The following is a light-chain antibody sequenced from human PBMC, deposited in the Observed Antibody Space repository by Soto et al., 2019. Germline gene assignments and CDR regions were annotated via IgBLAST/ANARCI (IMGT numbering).Light chain of an antibody. CDR3: QQYNSYSPVLT. CDR2: DAS. Sequence: DIQMTQSPSTLSASVGDRVTITCRAGQSIRSWLAWYQQKPGKATKLMIYDASSLESGVPSRFSGSGSGTEFTLTISSLQPDGFATYYCQQYNSYSPVLTFGGGTKVDIK. J-gene: IGKJ4*01. CDR1: QSIRSW. V-gene: IGKV1-5*01.